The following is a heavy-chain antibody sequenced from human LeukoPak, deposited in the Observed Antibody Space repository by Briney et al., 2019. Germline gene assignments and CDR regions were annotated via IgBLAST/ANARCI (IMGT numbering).Heavy chain of an antibody. V-gene: IGHV3-7*01. J-gene: IGHJ6*03. Sequence: GGSLRLSCAASGFTFSSYGMTWVRQAPGKGLEWVANIKQDGSEKYYVDSVKGRFTISRDNAKNSLYLQMNSLRAEDTAVCYCARAGRKSRGVDIVRKKETGYYYYMDVWGKGTTVTVSS. CDR3: ARAGRKSRGVDIVRKKETGYYYYMDV. CDR2: IKQDGSEK. D-gene: IGHD2-15*01. CDR1: GFTFSSYG.